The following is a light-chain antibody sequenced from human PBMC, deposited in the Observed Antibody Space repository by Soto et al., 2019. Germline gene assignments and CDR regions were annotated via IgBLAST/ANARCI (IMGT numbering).Light chain of an antibody. V-gene: IGKV1-5*01. CDR2: VVS. CDR1: QSISSW. CDR3: QQYNSYPWT. Sequence: DIQMTQSPSTLSASVGDRVTITCRASQSISSWLAWYHQKPGKAPKLLIYVVSSLESGVTSRFSGSGSGTEFTLTISSLQPDDFTTYYCQQYNSYPWTFGQGTKVEIK. J-gene: IGKJ1*01.